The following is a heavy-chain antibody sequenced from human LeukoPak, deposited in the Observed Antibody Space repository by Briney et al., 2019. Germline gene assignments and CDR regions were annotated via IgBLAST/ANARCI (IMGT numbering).Heavy chain of an antibody. CDR2: IYYSGST. CDR1: GGSISSYY. D-gene: IGHD5-18*01. Sequence: ASETLSLTCTVSGGSISSYYWSWIRQPPGKGLEWIGYIYYSGSTNYNPSLKSRVTISVDTSKNQFSLKLSSVTAADTAVYYCARAEKIQLWTSDYYYYYGMDVWGQGTTVTVSS. CDR3: ARAEKIQLWTSDYYYYYGMDV. V-gene: IGHV4-59*01. J-gene: IGHJ6*02.